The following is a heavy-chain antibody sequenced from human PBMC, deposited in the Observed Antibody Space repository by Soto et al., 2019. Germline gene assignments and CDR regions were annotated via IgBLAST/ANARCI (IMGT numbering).Heavy chain of an antibody. CDR3: AKRRGAGGHFDY. CDR2: ISSGGST. J-gene: IGHJ4*02. Sequence: EVQLLESGGGLVQPEGSLRLSCAASGFTFTSYAMGWVRQAPGKGLEGVSVISSGGSTYYADSVRGRFTISRDNSKDTLSLQMNSLRAEDTAVYYCAKRRGAGGHFDYWGQGALVTVSS. D-gene: IGHD2-15*01. V-gene: IGHV3-23*01. CDR1: GFTFTSYA.